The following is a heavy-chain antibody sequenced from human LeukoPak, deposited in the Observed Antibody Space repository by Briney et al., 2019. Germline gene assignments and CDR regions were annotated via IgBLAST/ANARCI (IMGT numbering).Heavy chain of an antibody. CDR1: GGSFSGYY. J-gene: IGHJ4*02. D-gene: IGHD3-22*01. CDR3: AKEFYDYYDSSAEFDY. Sequence: LSLTCAVYGGSFSGYYWSWIRQPPGKGLEWVAVISYDGSNKYYADSVKGRFTISRDNSKNTLYLQMNSLRAEDTAVYYCAKEFYDYYDSSAEFDYWGQGTLVTVSS. CDR2: ISYDGSNK. V-gene: IGHV3-30*18.